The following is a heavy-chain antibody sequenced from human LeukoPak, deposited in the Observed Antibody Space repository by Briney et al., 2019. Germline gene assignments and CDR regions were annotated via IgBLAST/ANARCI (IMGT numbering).Heavy chain of an antibody. CDR2: INQDGSSE. J-gene: IGHJ4*02. V-gene: IGHV3-7*04. Sequence: PGGSLRLSCAASGFTFSSYWMNWVRQSPGKGLEWLANINQDGSSEYYVDSVKGRYTIPRDNAKNSLFLQMSSLRADDTAVYYCARDTSRNDLDYWGQGTLVTVSS. CDR1: GFTFSSYW. CDR3: ARDTSRNDLDY. D-gene: IGHD1-1*01.